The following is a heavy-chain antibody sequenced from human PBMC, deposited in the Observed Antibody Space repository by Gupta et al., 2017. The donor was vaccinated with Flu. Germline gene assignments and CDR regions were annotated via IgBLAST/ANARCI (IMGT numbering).Heavy chain of an antibody. Sequence: EVQLVESGGGLVQPGRSLSLSCTGSGFTFGDYAMSWVRQAPGKGLEWIGFIRSKAYGGTTEYAASVKARFTISRDDSKSIAYLQMRRLEIEDTAMYFCTRGGGTGRTESNCWGQGTLVTVSS. CDR3: TRGGGTGRTESNC. J-gene: IGHJ4*02. CDR1: GFTFGDYA. V-gene: IGHV3-49*04. CDR2: IRSKAYGGTT. D-gene: IGHD1-1*01.